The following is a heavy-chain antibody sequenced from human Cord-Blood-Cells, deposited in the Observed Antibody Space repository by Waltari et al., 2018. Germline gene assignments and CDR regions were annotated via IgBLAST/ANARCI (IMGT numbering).Heavy chain of an antibody. CDR2: INHSGST. CDR3: ARGFLEIYYYGMDV. CDR1: GGSFSGYY. D-gene: IGHD3-3*01. Sequence: QVQLQQWGAGLLKPSETLSLTCAVYGGSFSGYYWRWIRQPPGKGVEWLGEINHSGSTNYNPSLKSRVTISVDTSKNQFSLKLSSVTAADTAVYYCARGFLEIYYYGMDVWGQGTTVTVSS. V-gene: IGHV4-34*01. J-gene: IGHJ6*02.